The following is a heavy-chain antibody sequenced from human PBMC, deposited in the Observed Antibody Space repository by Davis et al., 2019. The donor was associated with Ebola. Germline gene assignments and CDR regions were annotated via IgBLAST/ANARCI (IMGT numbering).Heavy chain of an antibody. Sequence: SETLSLTCTVSDGSINSYYWSWIRQPPGKGLEWIGNIHYLGNTNYNPSLKSRLSMSVDTSKSQFSLKLSSVTAADTAVYYCARGNYGDYIVLYYYNMDVWGQGTTVTVSS. CDR2: IHYLGNT. J-gene: IGHJ6*02. CDR1: DGSINSYY. CDR3: ARGNYGDYIVLYYYNMDV. V-gene: IGHV4-59*01. D-gene: IGHD4-17*01.